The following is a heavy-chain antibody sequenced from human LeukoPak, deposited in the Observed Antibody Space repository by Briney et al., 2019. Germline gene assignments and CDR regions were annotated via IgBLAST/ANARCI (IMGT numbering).Heavy chain of an antibody. CDR1: GFTLSNYW. Sequence: GGSLRLSCAAFGFTLSNYWMTWVRQAPGKGLEWVANIKEDGSEKYYVDSAKGRFTISRDNAKNSLYLQMNSLRAEDTAVYYCGRAMEGWGQGTLVTVSS. CDR2: IKEDGSEK. V-gene: IGHV3-7*03. J-gene: IGHJ4*02. D-gene: IGHD1-1*01. CDR3: GRAMEG.